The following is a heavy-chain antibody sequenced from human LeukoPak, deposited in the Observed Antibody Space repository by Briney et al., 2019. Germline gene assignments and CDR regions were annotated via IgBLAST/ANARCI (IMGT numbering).Heavy chain of an antibody. CDR3: ARLRRVGATPFDY. D-gene: IGHD1-26*01. V-gene: IGHV4-34*01. J-gene: IGHJ4*02. CDR1: GGSFSGYY. CDR2: INHSGST. Sequence: SETLSLTCAVYGGSFSGYYWSWIRQPPGKGLEWIGEINHSGSTNYNPSLKSRVTISVDTSKNQSSLKLSSVTAADTDVYYCARLRRVGATPFDYWGQGTLVTVSS.